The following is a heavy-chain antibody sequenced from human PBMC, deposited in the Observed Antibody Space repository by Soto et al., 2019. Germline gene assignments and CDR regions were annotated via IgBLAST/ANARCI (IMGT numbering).Heavy chain of an antibody. CDR3: AKYGSYRGPGFDY. Sequence: LRLSPAASGFTFSSYAMSWVRQAPGKGLEWASAISGSGGSTYYADSVKGRFTISRDNSKNTLYLQMNSLRAEDTAVYYCAKYGSYRGPGFDYWGQGTLVTVSS. CDR2: ISGSGGST. V-gene: IGHV3-23*01. D-gene: IGHD1-26*01. CDR1: GFTFSSYA. J-gene: IGHJ4*02.